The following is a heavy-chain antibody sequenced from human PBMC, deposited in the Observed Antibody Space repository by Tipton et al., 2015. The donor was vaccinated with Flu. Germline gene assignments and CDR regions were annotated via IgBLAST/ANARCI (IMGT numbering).Heavy chain of an antibody. CDR3: ARDPDGYDWDYGMDV. J-gene: IGHJ6*02. CDR1: GDSISSDYY. Sequence: TLSLTCTISGDSISSDYYWGWIRQPPGKGLEWIGNIFRTGSTYRNSSLKSRATISIDRSKNQFSLKLTSVTAADTAVYYCARDPDGYDWDYGMDVWGQGTTVTVSS. CDR2: IFRTGST. D-gene: IGHD3-16*01. V-gene: IGHV4-38-2*02.